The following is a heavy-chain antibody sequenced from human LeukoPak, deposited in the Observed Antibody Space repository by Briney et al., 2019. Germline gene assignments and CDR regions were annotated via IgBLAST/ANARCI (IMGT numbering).Heavy chain of an antibody. CDR3: ATDAPLRYFDWEFDY. D-gene: IGHD3-9*01. CDR1: GYTLTELS. CDR2: FDPEDGET. J-gene: IGHJ4*02. Sequence: ASVKVSCKVSGYTLTELSMHWVRQAPGKGLEWMGGFDPEDGETIYAQKFQGRVTMTEDTSTDTAYMELSSLRSEDTAVYYCATDAPLRYFDWEFDYWGQGTLVTVSS. V-gene: IGHV1-24*01.